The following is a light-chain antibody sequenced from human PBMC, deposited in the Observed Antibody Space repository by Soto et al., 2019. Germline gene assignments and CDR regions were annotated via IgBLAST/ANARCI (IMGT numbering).Light chain of an antibody. V-gene: IGLV2-14*01. CDR2: DVS. CDR1: SSDVGAYNY. CDR3: SSYTTSSTLV. Sequence: QSALTQPASVSGSPGQSITISCTGTSSDVGAYNYVSWFQQYPGKAPKHIIYDVSNRPSGVSNRFSGSKSGNTASLTISGLQAEDEADYYCSSYTTSSTLVIGTGTKLTVL. J-gene: IGLJ1*01.